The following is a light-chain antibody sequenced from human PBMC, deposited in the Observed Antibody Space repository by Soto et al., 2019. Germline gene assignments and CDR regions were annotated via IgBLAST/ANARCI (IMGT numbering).Light chain of an antibody. CDR1: QSVSSD. CDR2: GAS. V-gene: IGKV3-15*01. Sequence: EIVMTQSPATLSVSPGERVTLSCRASQSVSSDLAWYQQKPGQAPRLLVYGASTRATGIPARFSGSGSGAEFTLTISSLQSEDFAVYYCQQYNNWPPYTFGQETKLEIK. J-gene: IGKJ2*01. CDR3: QQYNNWPPYT.